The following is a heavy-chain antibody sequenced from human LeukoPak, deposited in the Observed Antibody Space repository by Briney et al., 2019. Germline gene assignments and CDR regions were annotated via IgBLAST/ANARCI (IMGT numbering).Heavy chain of an antibody. Sequence: ASVKVSCKASGYTFTSYGLSWVRQAPGQGLEWMGWINPNSGGTNYAQKFQGRVTMTRDTSISTAYMELSRLRCDDTAVYYCARGVGDTIAWIQLWLLYNWFDPWGQGTLVTVSS. CDR1: GYTFTSYG. D-gene: IGHD5-18*01. J-gene: IGHJ5*02. CDR3: ARGVGDTIAWIQLWLLYNWFDP. CDR2: INPNSGGT. V-gene: IGHV1-2*02.